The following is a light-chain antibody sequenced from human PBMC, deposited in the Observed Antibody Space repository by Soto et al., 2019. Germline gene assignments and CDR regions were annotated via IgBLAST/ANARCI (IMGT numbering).Light chain of an antibody. CDR1: QSVSSK. Sequence: EIVMTQSPATLSVSPGERVTLSCRASQSVSSKLAWYQHKPGQVPRLLIYRASTRATGIPARFSGSGSGTEFTLTISSLQSEDVGLYYCQQYNDWPYTFGQGTKVDIK. V-gene: IGKV3-15*01. CDR3: QQYNDWPYT. CDR2: RAS. J-gene: IGKJ2*01.